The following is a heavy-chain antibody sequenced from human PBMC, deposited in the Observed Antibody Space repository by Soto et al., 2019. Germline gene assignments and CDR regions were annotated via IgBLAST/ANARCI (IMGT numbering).Heavy chain of an antibody. CDR3: AKDQASGQGSFDS. Sequence: GGSLRLSCAASGFTFNIYAMHWVRQAPDKGLEWVALISYDASNQYYADSVEGRFTISRDNPKNTLFLQMNSLRADDTALYYCAKDQASGQGSFDSWGQGTLVTVSA. V-gene: IGHV3-30*18. J-gene: IGHJ4*02. CDR1: GFTFNIYA. CDR2: ISYDASNQ.